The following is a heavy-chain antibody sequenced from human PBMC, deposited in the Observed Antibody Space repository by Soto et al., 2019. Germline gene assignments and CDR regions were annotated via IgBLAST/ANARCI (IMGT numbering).Heavy chain of an antibody. CDR3: ARGRTYYYGSGSYSPPDY. J-gene: IGHJ4*02. CDR2: INPNSGGT. CDR1: GYTFTGYY. D-gene: IGHD3-10*01. Sequence: ASVKVSCKASGYTFTGYYMHWVRQAPGQGLEWMGWINPNSGGTNYAQKFQGWVTMTRDTSISTAYMELSRLRSDDTAVYYCARGRTYYYGSGSYSPPDYWGQGTLVTVSS. V-gene: IGHV1-2*04.